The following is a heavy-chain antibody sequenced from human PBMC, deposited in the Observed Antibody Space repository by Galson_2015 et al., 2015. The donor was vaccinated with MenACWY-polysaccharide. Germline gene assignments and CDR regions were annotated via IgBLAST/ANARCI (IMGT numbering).Heavy chain of an antibody. J-gene: IGHJ6*02. V-gene: IGHV3-48*01. CDR2: ITGSSETI. CDR1: GFDFTRYS. D-gene: IGHD2-21*01. Sequence: SLRLSCAASGFDFTRYSMNWVRQAPGKGLERLSYITGSSETIYYADSVKGRFTISRDNAQKSLVLQLRSLTVEDTAVYYCARERATVIADSNGMDVRGQGTAVPVSS. CDR3: ARERATVIADSNGMDV.